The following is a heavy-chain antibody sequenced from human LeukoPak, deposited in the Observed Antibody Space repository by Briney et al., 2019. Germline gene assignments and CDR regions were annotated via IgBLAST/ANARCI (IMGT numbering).Heavy chain of an antibody. V-gene: IGHV3-11*01. CDR2: SSNSCNTI. CDR3: ARSGTYKTGVDH. D-gene: IGHD1-26*01. Sequence: GGSLRLSCAASGFSFTDYYMSWIRQAPGKGLEWVSYSSNSCNTIFYAVSVKGRFTISRDNAKHLLHLQMNSLRAEDTAVYYCARSGTYKTGVDHWGQGTLVTVSS. J-gene: IGHJ4*02. CDR1: GFSFTDYY.